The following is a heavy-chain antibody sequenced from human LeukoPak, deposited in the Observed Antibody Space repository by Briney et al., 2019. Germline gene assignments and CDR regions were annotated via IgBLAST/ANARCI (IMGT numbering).Heavy chain of an antibody. CDR3: ARGPDYDSSAMPFDP. V-gene: IGHV3-53*01. J-gene: IGHJ5*02. CDR1: GFTVSSNY. D-gene: IGHD3-22*01. CDR2: IYSGGST. Sequence: GSLRLSCAASGFTVSSNYMSWVRQAPGKGLEWVSVIYSGGSTYYADSVKGRFTISRDNSKNTLYLQMNSLRAEDTAVYYCARGPDYDSSAMPFDPWGQGTLVTVSS.